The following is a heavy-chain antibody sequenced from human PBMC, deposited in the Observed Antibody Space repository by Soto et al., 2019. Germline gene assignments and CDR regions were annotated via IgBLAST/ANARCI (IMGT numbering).Heavy chain of an antibody. CDR2: IYYSGST. V-gene: IGHV4-59*01. CDR3: AGVGDYYYYYYMDV. CDR1: GGSSSSYY. Sequence: LSLTCTVSGGSSSSYYWSWIRQPPGKGLEWIGYIYYSGSTNYNPSLKSRVTISVDTSKNQFSLKLSSVTAADTAVYYCAGVGDYYYYYYMDVWGKGTTVTVSS. J-gene: IGHJ6*03. D-gene: IGHD3-10*01.